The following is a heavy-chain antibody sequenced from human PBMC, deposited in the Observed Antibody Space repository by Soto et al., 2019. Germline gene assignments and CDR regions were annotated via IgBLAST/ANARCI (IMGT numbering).Heavy chain of an antibody. D-gene: IGHD3-22*01. CDR1: GYTITNYY. CDR2: INPKTGTT. J-gene: IGHJ4*01. CDR3: ARVLEARYYYYSSGY. Sequence: GASVKDSCKACGYTITNYYIHWVRQAPGQELEWVGLINPKTGTTNDEPKFQGRVTMTSDTSTSTADMQLSSLRSEDTAVFYCARVLEARYYYYSSGYWGHGXLVTVYS. V-gene: IGHV1-2*06.